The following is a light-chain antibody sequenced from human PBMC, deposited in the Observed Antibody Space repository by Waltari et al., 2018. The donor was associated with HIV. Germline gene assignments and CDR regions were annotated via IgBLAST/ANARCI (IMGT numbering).Light chain of an antibody. V-gene: IGLV2-14*01. CDR3: SSYTSSNTVV. Sequence: QSALPQPASVSGSPGQSITISCTGTSSDVGGYNYVSWYQQHPGKAPKVMIYEVTNRPSGVSNRFSGSKSGNTASLTISGLQAEDEADYYCSSYTSSNTVVFGGGTKLTVL. CDR2: EVT. CDR1: SSDVGGYNY. J-gene: IGLJ2*01.